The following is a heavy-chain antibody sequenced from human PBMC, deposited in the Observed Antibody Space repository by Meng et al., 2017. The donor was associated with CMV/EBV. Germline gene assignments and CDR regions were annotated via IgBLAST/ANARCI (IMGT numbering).Heavy chain of an antibody. J-gene: IGHJ6*02. D-gene: IGHD1-7*01. Sequence: SVKVSCKASGFTFTSSAVQWVRQARGQRLEWIGWIVVGSGNTSYAQKFQERVTITRDMSTSTAYMELSSLRSEDTAVYYCAASSLYWNSGLYYYGMDVWGQGTTVTVSS. CDR3: AASSLYWNSGLYYYGMDV. CDR1: GFTFTSSA. CDR2: IVVGSGNT. V-gene: IGHV1-58*01.